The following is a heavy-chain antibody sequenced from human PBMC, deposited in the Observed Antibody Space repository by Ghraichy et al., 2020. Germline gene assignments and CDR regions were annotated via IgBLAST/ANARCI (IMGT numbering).Heavy chain of an antibody. J-gene: IGHJ5*02. CDR2: IYYSGNT. D-gene: IGHD4-17*01. CDR3: ARQSADYGDYRWFDP. Sequence: SETLSLTCTVSGRSISRSDYYWPWIRQPLGKGLEWIGGIYYSGNTYYSSSLKSRVTISVDTSKNHFSLKLSSVADADAAVYYCARQSADYGDYRWFDPWGQGSLVTVPS. CDR1: GRSISRSDYY. V-gene: IGHV4-39*01.